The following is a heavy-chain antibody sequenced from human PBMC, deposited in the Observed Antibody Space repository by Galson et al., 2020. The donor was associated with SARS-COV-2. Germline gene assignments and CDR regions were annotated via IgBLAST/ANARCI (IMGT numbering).Heavy chain of an antibody. CDR3: ARDRKWERDIGVVPAAKKNQQLDY. CDR1: GFTFSDYY. Sequence: LSLTCAASGFTFSDYYMSWIRQAPGKGLEWVSYISSSGSTIYYADSVKGRFTISRDNAKNSLYLQMNSLRAEDTAVYYCARDRKWERDIGVVPAAKKNQQLDYWGQGTLVTVSS. J-gene: IGHJ4*02. V-gene: IGHV3-11*01. D-gene: IGHD2-2*01. CDR2: ISSSGSTI.